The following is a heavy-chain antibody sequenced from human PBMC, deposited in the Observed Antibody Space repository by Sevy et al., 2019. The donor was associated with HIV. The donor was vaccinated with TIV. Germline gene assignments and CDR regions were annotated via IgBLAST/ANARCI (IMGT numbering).Heavy chain of an antibody. V-gene: IGHV3-72*01. D-gene: IGHD6-13*01. CDR1: GFTFSDHY. J-gene: IGHJ4*02. Sequence: GGSLRLSCAASGFTFSDHYMEWVRQAPGKGLEWVGRIRNKADSYTTEYAASVKGRFTISRDDSKNSLYLLMNSLKTEDTAVYYCATYAGIAATGRVFDYRGQGTLVTVPS. CDR2: IRNKADSYTT. CDR3: ATYAGIAATGRVFDY.